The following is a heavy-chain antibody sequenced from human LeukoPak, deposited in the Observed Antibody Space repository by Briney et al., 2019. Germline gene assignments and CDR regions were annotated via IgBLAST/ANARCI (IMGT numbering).Heavy chain of an antibody. CDR3: ARDLRNYYDTSGYYPNTFDD. D-gene: IGHD3-22*01. CDR2: ISSSSYI. J-gene: IGHJ4*02. CDR1: GFTFSSYS. V-gene: IGHV3-21*01. Sequence: GGSLRLSCAASGFTFSSYSMNWVRQAPGKGLEWFSSISSSSYIYYADSVKGRFTISRDNAKNSLYLQMNSLRAEDTAVYYCARDLRNYYDTSGYYPNTFDDWGQGTLVTVSS.